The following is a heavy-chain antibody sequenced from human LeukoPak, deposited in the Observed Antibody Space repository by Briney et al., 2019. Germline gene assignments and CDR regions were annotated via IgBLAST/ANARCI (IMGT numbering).Heavy chain of an antibody. CDR3: AKDYDFWSGYYPTDAFDI. D-gene: IGHD3-3*01. V-gene: IGHV3-30*04. J-gene: IGHJ3*02. Sequence: PGRSLRLSCAASGFTFSSYAMHWVRQAPGKGLEWVAVISYDGSNKYYADSVKGRFTISRDNSKNTLYLQMNSLRAEDTAVYYCAKDYDFWSGYYPTDAFDIWGQGTMVTVSS. CDR2: ISYDGSNK. CDR1: GFTFSSYA.